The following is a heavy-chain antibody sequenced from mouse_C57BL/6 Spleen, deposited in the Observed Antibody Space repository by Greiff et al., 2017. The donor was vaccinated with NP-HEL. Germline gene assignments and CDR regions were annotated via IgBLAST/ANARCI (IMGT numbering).Heavy chain of an antibody. CDR1: GFNIKDDY. CDR2: IDPENGDT. D-gene: IGHD2-1*01. Sequence: VQLQQSGAELVRPGASVKLSCTASGFNIKDDYMHWVKQRPEQGLEWIGWIDPENGDTEYASKFQGKATITADTSSNTAYLQLSSLTSEDTAVYYCSYGNYDYWGQGTTLTVSS. J-gene: IGHJ2*01. V-gene: IGHV14-4*01. CDR3: SYGNYDY.